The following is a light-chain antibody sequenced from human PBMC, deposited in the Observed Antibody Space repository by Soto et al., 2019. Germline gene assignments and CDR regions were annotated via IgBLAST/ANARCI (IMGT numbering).Light chain of an antibody. V-gene: IGKV1-39*01. CDR2: AAS. J-gene: IGKJ4*01. Sequence: DIQMTQSPSSLSASVGDRVTITCRASQSISSYLNWYQQKPGKAPKLLIYAASSLQSGVPSRFSGSAPGTDFTLTISSLQPEDVATYYCQQSYSTPLTFGGGTKVEIK. CDR1: QSISSY. CDR3: QQSYSTPLT.